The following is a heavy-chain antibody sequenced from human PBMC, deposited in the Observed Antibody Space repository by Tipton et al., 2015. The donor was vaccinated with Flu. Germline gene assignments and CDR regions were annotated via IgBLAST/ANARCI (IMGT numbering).Heavy chain of an antibody. CDR3: ARRDYSNYVSDPKNWFDP. CDR2: IFHSGNS. CDR1: GDSITSYY. V-gene: IGHV4-59*08. J-gene: IGHJ5*02. D-gene: IGHD4-11*01. Sequence: GLVKPSETLTLTCIVSGDSITSYYWGWIRQPPGKGLEWIGNIFHSGNSNHNPSLRSRVTISVDTSKNQFSLKLSSVTAADTAVYYCARRDYSNYVSDPKNWFDPWGQGTLVTVSS.